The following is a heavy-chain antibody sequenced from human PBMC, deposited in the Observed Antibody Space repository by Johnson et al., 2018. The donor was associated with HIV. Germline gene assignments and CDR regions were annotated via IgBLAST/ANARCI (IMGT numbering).Heavy chain of an antibody. D-gene: IGHD2-21*01. CDR1: GFTFSDHY. CDR3: ARTHIVGPYDAFDI. V-gene: IGHV3-72*01. CDR2: TRNKANSYTT. Sequence: VQLVESGGGLVQPGGSLRLSCATSGFTFSDHYMDWVRQAPGKGLEWVGRTRNKANSYTTEYAASVKGRFTISRDDSKNSLYLQMNSLKTEDTAVYYCARTHIVGPYDAFDIWGQGTMVTVSS. J-gene: IGHJ3*02.